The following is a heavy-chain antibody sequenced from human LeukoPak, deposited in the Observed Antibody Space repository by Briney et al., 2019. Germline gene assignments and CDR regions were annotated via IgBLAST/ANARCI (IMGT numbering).Heavy chain of an antibody. D-gene: IGHD6-19*01. CDR2: ISDSSRYI. CDR3: ARDGMGAWYGLDY. CDR1: GFTFSSYN. Sequence: PGGSLRLSCAASGFTFSSYNMNWVRQAPGKRLEWVSAISDSSRYIYYAGSVKGRFTISRDNTKNSLYLQINSLRAEDTAVYYCARDGMGAWYGLDYWGQGTLVTVSS. J-gene: IGHJ4*02. V-gene: IGHV3-21*01.